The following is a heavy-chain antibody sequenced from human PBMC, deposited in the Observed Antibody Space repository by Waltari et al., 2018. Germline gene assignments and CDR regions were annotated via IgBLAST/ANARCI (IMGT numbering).Heavy chain of an antibody. CDR1: GFTFSSYS. CDR3: AVQYYYGSGSYSTWYFDL. CDR2: ISSSSSYI. Sequence: EVQLVESGGGLVKPGGSLRLSCVASGFTFSSYSMNWVRQAPGKGLEWVSSISSSSSYIYYADSVKGRFTISRDNAKNSLYLQMNSLRAEDTAVYYCAVQYYYGSGSYSTWYFDLWGRGTLVTVSS. D-gene: IGHD3-10*01. V-gene: IGHV3-21*03. J-gene: IGHJ2*01.